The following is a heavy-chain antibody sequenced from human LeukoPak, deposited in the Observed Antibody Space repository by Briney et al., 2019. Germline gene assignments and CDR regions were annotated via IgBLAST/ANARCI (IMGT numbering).Heavy chain of an antibody. J-gene: IGHJ4*02. CDR1: GFTFDDYA. CDR2: ISWNSGSI. Sequence: GGSLRLSCAASGFTFDDYAMHWVRQAPGKGLEWVSGISWNSGSIGYADSVKGRFTISRDNAKNSLYLQMNSLRAEDTALYYCANASRGSGSRGSFDYWGQGTLVTVSS. V-gene: IGHV3-9*01. CDR3: ANASRGSGSRGSFDY. D-gene: IGHD3-16*01.